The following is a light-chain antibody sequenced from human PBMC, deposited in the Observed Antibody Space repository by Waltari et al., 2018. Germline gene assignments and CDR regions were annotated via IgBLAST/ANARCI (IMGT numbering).Light chain of an antibody. J-gene: IGKJ4*01. V-gene: IGKV1-8*01. CDR1: QGISSY. Sequence: AIRITQSPSSLSASTGDRVTITCRASQGISSYLAWYQQKPGKAPKLLIYAASTLQSGVPSRFSGSGSVTDFTLTISCLQSEDFATYYCQQYYSYPPTTFGGGTKVEIK. CDR3: QQYYSYPPTT. CDR2: AAS.